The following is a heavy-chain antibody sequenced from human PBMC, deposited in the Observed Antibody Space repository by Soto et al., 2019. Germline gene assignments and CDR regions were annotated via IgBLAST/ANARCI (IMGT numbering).Heavy chain of an antibody. D-gene: IGHD4-17*01. CDR1: GGSISSYY. Sequence: SETLSLTCTVSGGSISSYYWSWIRQPPGKGLEWIGYIYYSGSTNYNPSLKSRVTISVDTSKNQFSLKLSSVTAADTAVYYCARLYCDYDDYYFYMGVWGKGATVT. J-gene: IGHJ6*03. CDR3: ARLYCDYDDYYFYMGV. CDR2: IYYSGST. V-gene: IGHV4-59*08.